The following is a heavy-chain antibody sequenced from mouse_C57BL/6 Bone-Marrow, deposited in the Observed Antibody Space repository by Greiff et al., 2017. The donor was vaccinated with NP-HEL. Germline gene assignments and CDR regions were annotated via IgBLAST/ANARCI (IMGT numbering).Heavy chain of an antibody. Sequence: QVHVKQSGAELMKPFSSVKLSCKATFYTFTCYCIEWVKQMPGHGLEWIGEILPGIVITNYNEKFKGKATFTADTSSNTAYMQLSSLTTEDSAIYYCARSYDGPYWDYYAMDYWGQGTSVTVSS. D-gene: IGHD2-10*01. CDR3: ARSYDGPYWDYYAMDY. V-gene: IGHV1-9*01. CDR2: ILPGIVIT. CDR1: FYTFTCYC. J-gene: IGHJ4*01.